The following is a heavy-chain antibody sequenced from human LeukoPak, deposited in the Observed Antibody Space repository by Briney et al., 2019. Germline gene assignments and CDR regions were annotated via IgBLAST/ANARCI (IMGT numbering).Heavy chain of an antibody. CDR3: ARGRLGYCSSTSCPRRPSSYFDY. Sequence: SVKVSCKASGGTFSSYAISWVRQAPGQGLEWMGGIIPIFGTANYAQKFQGRVTITADESTSTAYMELSSLRSEDTAVYYCARGRLGYCSSTSCPRRPSSYFDYWGQGTLVTVSS. V-gene: IGHV1-69*01. D-gene: IGHD2-2*01. J-gene: IGHJ4*02. CDR1: GGTFSSYA. CDR2: IIPIFGTA.